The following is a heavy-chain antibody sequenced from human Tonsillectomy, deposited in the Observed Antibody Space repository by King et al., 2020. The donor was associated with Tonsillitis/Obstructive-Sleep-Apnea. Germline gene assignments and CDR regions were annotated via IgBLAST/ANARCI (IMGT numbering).Heavy chain of an antibody. CDR2: IKSKSKGETT. Sequence: VQLVESGGGLVKPGGSLRLSCAASGFTFSNAWMSWVRQAPGKGPEWVGRIKSKSKGETTDYTAPVRGRFTISRDDSKNTLFLQMNSLKTEDIAVYYCATDWGSGTYYVRAFDVWGLGTMVTVSS. V-gene: IGHV3-15*01. CDR1: GFTFSNAW. J-gene: IGHJ3*01. D-gene: IGHD1-26*01. CDR3: ATDWGSGTYYVRAFDV.